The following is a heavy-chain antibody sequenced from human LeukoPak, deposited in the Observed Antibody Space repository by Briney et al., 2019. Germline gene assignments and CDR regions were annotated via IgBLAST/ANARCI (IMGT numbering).Heavy chain of an antibody. CDR1: GFTFSSYA. CDR3: AKGERGWSALYYYYYGMDV. D-gene: IGHD1-1*01. J-gene: IGHJ6*02. V-gene: IGHV3-23*01. Sequence: PGGSLRLSCAASGFTFSSYAMSWVRQAPGKGLEWVSAISGSGGSTYYADSVKGRFTISRDNSKNTLYLQMNSLRAEDTAVYYCAKGERGWSALYYYYYGMDVWGQGTTVTVSS. CDR2: ISGSGGST.